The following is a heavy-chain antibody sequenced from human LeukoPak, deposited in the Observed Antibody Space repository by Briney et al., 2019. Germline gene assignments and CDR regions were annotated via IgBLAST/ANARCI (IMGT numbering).Heavy chain of an antibody. V-gene: IGHV3-7*01. CDR1: GFTFSNYW. D-gene: IGHD1-7*01. CDR3: AREDDWNYEDY. J-gene: IGHJ4*02. Sequence: GGSLRLSCAASGFTFSNYWMSWVRQAPGKGLEWVANIKQDGCEKYYVNSVKGRFTISRDNAKNSLYLQMNSLRAEDTAIYYCAREDDWNYEDYWGQGTLVTVSS. CDR2: IKQDGCEK.